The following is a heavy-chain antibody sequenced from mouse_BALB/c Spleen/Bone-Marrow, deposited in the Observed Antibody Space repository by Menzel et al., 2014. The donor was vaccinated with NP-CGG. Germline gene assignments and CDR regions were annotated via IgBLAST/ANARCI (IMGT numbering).Heavy chain of an antibody. CDR2: ICAGGST. V-gene: IGHV2-9*02. J-gene: IGHJ3*01. CDR1: GFSLTTYG. Sequence: VQLVESGPGLVAPSQSLSFTCTVSGFSLTTYGVHWVRQPPGKGLEWLGVICAGGSTNYNSALMSRLSISKDNSKSQVFLKMNSLQTDDTAMYYCARSTMITEGFAYWGQGTLVTVSA. D-gene: IGHD2-4*01. CDR3: ARSTMITEGFAY.